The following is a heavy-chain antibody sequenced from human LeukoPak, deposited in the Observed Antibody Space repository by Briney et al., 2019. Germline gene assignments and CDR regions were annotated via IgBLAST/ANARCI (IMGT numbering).Heavy chain of an antibody. Sequence: GGSLRLSCAASGFTFSSYSMNWVRQAPGKGLEWVSYISSSSSTIYYADSVKGRFTISRDNAKNSLYLQMNSLRAEDTAVYYCASLPARSSSWGYYYMDVWGKGTTVTVSS. CDR2: ISSSSSTI. D-gene: IGHD6-13*01. CDR3: ASLPARSSSWGYYYMDV. V-gene: IGHV3-48*01. J-gene: IGHJ6*03. CDR1: GFTFSSYS.